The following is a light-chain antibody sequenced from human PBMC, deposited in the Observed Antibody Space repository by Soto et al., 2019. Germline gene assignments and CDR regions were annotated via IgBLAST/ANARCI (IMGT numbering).Light chain of an antibody. CDR2: GAS. J-gene: IGKJ1*01. V-gene: IGKV3-15*01. CDR3: QKYYSALWT. Sequence: EIVMTQSPATLSVSPGERATLSCRASQSVSINLAWYQQKPGQAPRILIYGASTRATGIPARFSGSGSGTEFTLTISSLQSEDFAIYYCQKYYSALWTFGQGTKVEIK. CDR1: QSVSIN.